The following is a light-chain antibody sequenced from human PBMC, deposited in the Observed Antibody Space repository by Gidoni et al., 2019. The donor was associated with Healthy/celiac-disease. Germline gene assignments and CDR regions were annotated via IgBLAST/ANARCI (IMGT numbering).Light chain of an antibody. V-gene: IGLV1-47*01. J-gene: IGLJ2*01. CDR1: SSNIGSNY. Sequence: QSVLTQPPSASGTPGQRVSISCSGSSSNIGSNYVYWYQQLPGTAPKLLIYRNNQRPSGVPDRFSGSKSGTSASLAISGLRSEDEADYYCAAWDDSPSAVFGGGTKLTVL. CDR3: AAWDDSPSAV. CDR2: RNN.